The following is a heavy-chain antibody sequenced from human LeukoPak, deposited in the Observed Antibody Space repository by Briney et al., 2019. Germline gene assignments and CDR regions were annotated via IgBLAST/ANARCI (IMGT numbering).Heavy chain of an antibody. CDR3: ARGNSRYYYYGMDV. D-gene: IGHD1-7*01. Sequence: PSQTLSLTCAVSGGSISSGGYSWSWIRQPPGKGLEWIGYIYHSGSTYYNPSLQSRVTISVDRSKNQFSLKLSSVTAADTAVYYCARGNSRYYYYGMDVWGKGTTVTVSS. J-gene: IGHJ6*04. CDR1: GGSISSGGYS. CDR2: IYHSGST. V-gene: IGHV4-30-2*01.